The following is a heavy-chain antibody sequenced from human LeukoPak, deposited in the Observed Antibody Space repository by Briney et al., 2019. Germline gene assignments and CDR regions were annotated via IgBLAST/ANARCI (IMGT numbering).Heavy chain of an antibody. CDR2: MNPNSGNT. CDR3: ARAKTYYGSGSSQFYYYMDV. D-gene: IGHD3-10*01. CDR1: GYTFTSYD. V-gene: IGHV1-8*01. Sequence: GASVKVSCKASGYTFTSYDINWVRQATGQGLEWMGWMNPNSGNTGYAQKFQGRVTMTRNTSISTAYMELSSLRSEDTAVYYCARAKTYYGSGSSQFYYYMDVWGKGTTVTVSS. J-gene: IGHJ6*03.